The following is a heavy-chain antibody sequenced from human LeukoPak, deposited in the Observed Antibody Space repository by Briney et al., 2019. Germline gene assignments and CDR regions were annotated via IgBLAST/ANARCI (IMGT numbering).Heavy chain of an antibody. CDR1: GYYFVTYP. Sequence: ASVKVSCKASGYYFVTYPINWVRQATGQGLEWMGWISAYNGNTNYAQKLQGRVTMTTDTSTSTAYMELRSLRSDDTAVYYCARAPIAVAGTIDPWGQGTLVTVSS. CDR2: ISAYNGNT. CDR3: ARAPIAVAGTIDP. V-gene: IGHV1-18*01. J-gene: IGHJ5*02. D-gene: IGHD6-19*01.